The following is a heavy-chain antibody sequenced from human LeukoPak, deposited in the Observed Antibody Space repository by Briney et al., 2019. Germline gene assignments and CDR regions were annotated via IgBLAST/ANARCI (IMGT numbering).Heavy chain of an antibody. CDR2: IYYSGST. V-gene: IGHV4-39*01. Sequence: SETLSLTCTVSGGSISSSSYYWGWIRQPPGKGLEWIGSIYYSGSTYYNPSLKSRVTISVDTSKNQFSLKLSSVTAADTAVYYCARQAPIAARPRGWFDPWGQGTLVTVSS. CDR3: ARQAPIAARPRGWFDP. J-gene: IGHJ5*02. D-gene: IGHD6-6*01. CDR1: GGSISSSSYY.